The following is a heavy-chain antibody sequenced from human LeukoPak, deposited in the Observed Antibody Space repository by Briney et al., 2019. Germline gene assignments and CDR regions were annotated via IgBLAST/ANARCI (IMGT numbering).Heavy chain of an antibody. CDR2: IYTGGGR. CDR1: GFTVSSYY. CDR3: AKALGPAMVRGVIDY. D-gene: IGHD3-10*01. Sequence: GSLRLSCAASGFTVSSYYMNWVRQAPGKELEWVSVIYTGGGRYYADSVRGRFTISRDNSKNTLYVQMNSLRAEDTAVYYCAKALGPAMVRGVIDYWGQGTLVTVSS. V-gene: IGHV3-53*05. J-gene: IGHJ4*02.